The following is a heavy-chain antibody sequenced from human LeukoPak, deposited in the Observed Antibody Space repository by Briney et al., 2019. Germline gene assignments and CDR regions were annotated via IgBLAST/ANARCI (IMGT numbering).Heavy chain of an antibody. CDR2: ISGSGGST. CDR1: GLTYSSYA. CDR3: AKEGDSSGYYSDAFDI. D-gene: IGHD3-22*01. V-gene: IGHV3-23*01. J-gene: IGHJ3*02. Sequence: GGSLRLSCAASGLTYSSYAMSWVRQDPGKGLEWVSAISGSGGSTYYADSVKGRFTISRDNSKNTLYLQMNSLRAEDTAVYYCAKEGDSSGYYSDAFDIWGQGTMVTVSS.